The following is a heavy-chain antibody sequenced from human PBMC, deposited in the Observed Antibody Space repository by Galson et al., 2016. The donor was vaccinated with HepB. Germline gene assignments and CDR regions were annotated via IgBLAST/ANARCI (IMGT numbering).Heavy chain of an antibody. Sequence: SLRLSCAASGFTFSSYGIHWVRQAPDKGLEWVALISYDGSNKYYADSVKGRFTISRDNSKNTLYLQMNSLRAEDTAVYYCAKVSGESSGYDTPNDYWGQGTLVTVSS. CDR1: GFTFSSYG. V-gene: IGHV3-30*18. CDR3: AKVSGESSGYDTPNDY. J-gene: IGHJ4*02. D-gene: IGHD3-22*01. CDR2: ISYDGSNK.